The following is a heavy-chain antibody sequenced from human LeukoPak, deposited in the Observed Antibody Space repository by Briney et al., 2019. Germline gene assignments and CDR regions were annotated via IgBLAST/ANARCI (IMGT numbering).Heavy chain of an antibody. CDR2: IYYSGST. CDR3: ARPQTMGSSSPLGY. D-gene: IGHD2-2*01. J-gene: IGHJ4*02. CDR1: GGSISSYY. V-gene: IGHV4-59*01. Sequence: SETLSLTCTVSGGSISSYYWSWIRQPPGKRLEWIGYIYYSGSTNYNPSLKSRVTTSLDTSKNQISLKLSSVTAADTAVYYCARPQTMGSSSPLGYWGQGTLVTVSS.